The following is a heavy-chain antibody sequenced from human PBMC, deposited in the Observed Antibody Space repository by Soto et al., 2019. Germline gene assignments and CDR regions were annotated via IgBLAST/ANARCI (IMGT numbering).Heavy chain of an antibody. CDR1: GFTVSSYG. Sequence: SLRLSCAASGFTVSSYGMHWVRQAPGKGLEWVTGILYDGSDKYYADSVKGRFTISRENSKNTLYLQMNSLRTEDSAVYYCAKAGGGFGDFVHHWGQGTPVTVSS. J-gene: IGHJ4*02. CDR2: ILYDGSDK. V-gene: IGHV3-30*18. CDR3: AKAGGGFGDFVHH. D-gene: IGHD3-10*01.